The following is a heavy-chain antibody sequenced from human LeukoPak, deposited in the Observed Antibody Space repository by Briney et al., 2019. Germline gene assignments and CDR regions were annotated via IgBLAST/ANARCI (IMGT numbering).Heavy chain of an antibody. Sequence: SETLSLTCTVSGGSISSYYWSWIRQPPGKGLEWIGYIYYSGSTNYNPSLKSRVTISVDTSKNQFSLQLSSVTAADTAVYYCARDLVVPAARAVSFSDYYMDVWGKGTTVTVSS. V-gene: IGHV4-59*01. CDR3: ARDLVVPAARAVSFSDYYMDV. D-gene: IGHD2-2*01. J-gene: IGHJ6*03. CDR2: IYYSGST. CDR1: GGSISSYY.